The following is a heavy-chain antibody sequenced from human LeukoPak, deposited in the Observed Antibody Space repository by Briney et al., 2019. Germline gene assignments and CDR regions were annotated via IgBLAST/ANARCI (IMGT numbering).Heavy chain of an antibody. CDR3: AGDPRGGGKGGSYFDY. CDR2: ISAYNGNT. D-gene: IGHD3-16*01. CDR1: GYTFTSYG. V-gene: IGHV1-18*01. J-gene: IGHJ4*02. Sequence: ASVKVSCKASGYTFTSYGISWVRQAPGQGLEWMGWISAYNGNTNYAQKLQGRVTMTTDTSTSTAYMELRSLRSDDTAVYYCAGDPRGGGKGGSYFDYWGQGTRVPVSS.